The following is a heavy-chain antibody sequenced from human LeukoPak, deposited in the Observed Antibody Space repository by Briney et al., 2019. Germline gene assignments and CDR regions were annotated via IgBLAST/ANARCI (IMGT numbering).Heavy chain of an antibody. J-gene: IGHJ3*02. CDR2: IYHSGST. CDR3: ARDRYYYDSSGRGGAFDI. CDR1: GGSISSSSYY. Sequence: SETLSLTCTVSGGSISSSSYYWGWIRQPPGTGLEWIGYIYHSGSTYYNPSLKSRVTISVDRSKNQFSLKLSSVTAADTAVYYCARDRYYYDSSGRGGAFDIWGQGTMVTVSS. V-gene: IGHV4-30-2*01. D-gene: IGHD3-22*01.